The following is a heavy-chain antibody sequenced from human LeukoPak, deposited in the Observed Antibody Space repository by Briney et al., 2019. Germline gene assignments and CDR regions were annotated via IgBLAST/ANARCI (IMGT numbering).Heavy chain of an antibody. D-gene: IGHD1-26*01. CDR1: GFTFSSYS. J-gene: IGHJ4*02. CDR3: ASFLVKHSGSYLSV. V-gene: IGHV3-48*04. CDR2: ISSSGSTI. Sequence: PGGSLRLSCAASGFTFSSYSMNWVRQAPGKGLEWVSYISSSGSTIYYADSVKGRFTISRDNAKNSLYLQMNSLRAEDTAVYYCASFLVKHSGSYLSVWGQGTLVTVSS.